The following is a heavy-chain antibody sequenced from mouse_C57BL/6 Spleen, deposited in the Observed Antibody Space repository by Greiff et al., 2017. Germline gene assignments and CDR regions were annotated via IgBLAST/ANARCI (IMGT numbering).Heavy chain of an antibody. CDR2: IDPENGDT. CDR1: GFNIKDDY. V-gene: IGHV14-4*01. J-gene: IGHJ4*01. Sequence: VQLQQSGAELVRPGASVKLSCTASGFNIKDDYMHWVKQRPEQGLEWIGWIDPENGDTEYASKFQGKATITADTSSNTAYLQLSSLTSEDTAVYYCTTGPLYYYGSSYLYAMDYWGQGTSVTVSS. D-gene: IGHD1-1*01. CDR3: TTGPLYYYGSSYLYAMDY.